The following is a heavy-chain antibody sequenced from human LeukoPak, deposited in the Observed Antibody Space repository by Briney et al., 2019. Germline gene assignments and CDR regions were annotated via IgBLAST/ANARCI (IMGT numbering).Heavy chain of an antibody. CDR1: GYTFTGYY. V-gene: IGHV1-2*02. J-gene: IGHJ4*02. Sequence: ASVKVSCKASGYTFTGYYMHWVRQAPGQGLEWMGWINPNSGGTNYAQKFQGRVTMTRDTSISTASMELSRLRSDDTAVYYCARLESSSYYYYFDYWGQGTLVTVSP. CDR3: ARLESSSYYYYFDY. D-gene: IGHD3-22*01. CDR2: INPNSGGT.